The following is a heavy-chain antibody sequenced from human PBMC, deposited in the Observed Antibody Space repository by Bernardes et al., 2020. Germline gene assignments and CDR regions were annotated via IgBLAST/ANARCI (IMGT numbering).Heavy chain of an antibody. Sequence: GGSLRLSCAASGFTFSSYNMNWVRQAPGKGLEWVSSISSGSSYIYYADSVKGRFTISRDNAKNSLYLQMNSLRAEDTAVYYCAKAWDIVLMVYAPFDYWGQGTLVTVSS. V-gene: IGHV3-21*01. D-gene: IGHD2-8*01. J-gene: IGHJ4*02. CDR1: GFTFSSYN. CDR2: ISSGSSYI. CDR3: AKAWDIVLMVYAPFDY.